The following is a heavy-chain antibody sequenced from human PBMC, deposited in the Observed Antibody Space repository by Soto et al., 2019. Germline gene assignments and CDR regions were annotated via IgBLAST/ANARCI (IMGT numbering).Heavy chain of an antibody. CDR2: MNPNTGNS. CDR1: GYTFTSYD. Sequence: QVQLVQSGAEVRKPGASVKVSCEASGYTFTSYDIYWVRQATGQGLEWMGWMNPNTGNSGYAQKFQGRVTMTSDTSISTAHMELSSLRSEDTAVYYCARGAETNGWNGFGADKYYFDFWGQGTLVTVSS. CDR3: ARGAETNGWNGFGADKYYFDF. V-gene: IGHV1-8*01. J-gene: IGHJ4*02. D-gene: IGHD1-1*01.